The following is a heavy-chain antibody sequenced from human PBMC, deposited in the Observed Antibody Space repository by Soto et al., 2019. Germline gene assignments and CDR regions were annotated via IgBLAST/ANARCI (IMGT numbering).Heavy chain of an antibody. J-gene: IGHJ4*02. D-gene: IGHD2-15*01. CDR2: ISSRNSTI. CDR3: AREKCSGGSCYSD. CDR1: GFTFSSYS. Sequence: GGSLRLSCAASGFTFSSYSMNWVRQAPGKGLEWVSYISSRNSTIYYADSVKGRFTISRDNAKNSLYLQMNSLRAEDTAVYYCAREKCSGGSCYSDWGQGT. V-gene: IGHV3-48*01.